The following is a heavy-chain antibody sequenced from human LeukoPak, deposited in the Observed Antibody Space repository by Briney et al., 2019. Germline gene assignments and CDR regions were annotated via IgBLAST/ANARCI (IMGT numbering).Heavy chain of an antibody. Sequence: PSETLSLTCTVSGGSISSGDYYWSWIRQPPGKGLEWIGYIYYSGSTYYNPSLKSQVTISVDTSKNQFSLKLSSVTAADTAVYYCARDPVGYCSSTSCYLWGQGTLDTVSS. CDR1: GGSISSGDYY. CDR2: IYYSGST. V-gene: IGHV4-30-4*01. D-gene: IGHD2-2*01. CDR3: ARDPVGYCSSTSCYL. J-gene: IGHJ4*02.